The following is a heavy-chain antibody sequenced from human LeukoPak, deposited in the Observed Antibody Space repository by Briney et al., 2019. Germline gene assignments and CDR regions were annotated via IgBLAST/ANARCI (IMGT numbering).Heavy chain of an antibody. CDR2: VSPGGST. CDR3: ARGVNWYYYDSSGHFDY. D-gene: IGHD3-22*01. Sequence: KPSETLSLTCAMHSESSGGDDWTWIRQPPGKGLEWIGEVSPGGSTRYNPSLRSRVTISLDTSKNQFSLKLSSVTAADTAVYYCARGVNWYYYDSSGHFDYWGQGTLVTVSS. J-gene: IGHJ4*02. CDR1: SESSGGDD. V-gene: IGHV4-34*01.